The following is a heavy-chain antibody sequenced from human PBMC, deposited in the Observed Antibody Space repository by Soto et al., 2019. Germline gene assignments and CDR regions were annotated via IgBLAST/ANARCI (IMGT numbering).Heavy chain of an antibody. Sequence: QITLKESGPTLVKPTQTLTLTCTFSGFSLTTNGVGVGWIRLPPGKALEWLALIYWDDDKRYNPSLKSRVTITKDASKNQVALTMTNMDPVDTATYYCAASGATVTPNFWYFDLWGRGTLVTVSS. CDR1: GFSLTTNGVG. J-gene: IGHJ2*01. CDR2: IYWDDDK. CDR3: AASGATVTPNFWYFDL. V-gene: IGHV2-5*02. D-gene: IGHD4-17*01.